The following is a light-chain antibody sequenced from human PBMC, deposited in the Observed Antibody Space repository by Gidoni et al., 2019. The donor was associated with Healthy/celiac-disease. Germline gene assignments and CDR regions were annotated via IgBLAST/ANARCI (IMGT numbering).Light chain of an antibody. V-gene: IGKV1-5*03. CDR3: QQYNT. CDR1: QSISSW. J-gene: IGKJ1*01. Sequence: DIQMTQSPSTLSASVGDRVTITCRASQSISSWLAWYQQKPGKAPTLLIYKASSLESGVPSRFSGSGSGTEFTLTISSLQPDDFATYYCQQYNTFGQGTKVEIK. CDR2: KAS.